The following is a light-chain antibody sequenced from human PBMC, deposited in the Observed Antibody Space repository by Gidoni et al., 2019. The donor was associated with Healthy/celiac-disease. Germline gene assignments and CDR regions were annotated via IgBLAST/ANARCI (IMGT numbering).Light chain of an antibody. CDR1: SSNIGSNY. CDR3: AAWDDSLSGVV. V-gene: IGLV1-47*02. Sequence: QSVLPQPPSASATPGHGVTISCSGSSSNIGSNYVYWYQQLPGTAPKLLIYSNNQRPSGVPDRFAGSKSGTSASLAISGLRSEDEADYYCAAWDDSLSGVVFGGGTKLTVL. J-gene: IGLJ2*01. CDR2: SNN.